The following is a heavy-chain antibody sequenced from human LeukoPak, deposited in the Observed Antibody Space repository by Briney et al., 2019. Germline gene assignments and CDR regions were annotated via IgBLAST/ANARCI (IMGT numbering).Heavy chain of an antibody. Sequence: ASVKVSCKASGYTFTSYDINWVRQATGQGLEWMGWMNPNSGNTGYAQKFQGRVTITRNTSISTANMELSSLRSEDTAVYYCARGRAAVPYYYYYMDVWGKGTTVTVSS. CDR1: GYTFTSYD. J-gene: IGHJ6*03. D-gene: IGHD3-10*01. CDR3: ARGRAAVPYYYYYMDV. V-gene: IGHV1-8*03. CDR2: MNPNSGNT.